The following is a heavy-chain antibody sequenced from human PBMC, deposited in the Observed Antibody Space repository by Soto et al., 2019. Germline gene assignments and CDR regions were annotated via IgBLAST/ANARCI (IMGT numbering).Heavy chain of an antibody. Sequence: SQTLSLTCVGSGDTVSSNSVAWNWVRQSPSRGLEWLGRTYYRSRWYSDYAVSVRSRIDINADTSKDQVSLQLNSVTPEDTAVYYCARSEEDSDYYYYGMDVWGQGTTVTVSS. D-gene: IGHD2-15*01. J-gene: IGHJ6*02. CDR1: GDTVSSNSVA. CDR2: TYYRSRWYS. CDR3: ARSEEDSDYYYYGMDV. V-gene: IGHV6-1*01.